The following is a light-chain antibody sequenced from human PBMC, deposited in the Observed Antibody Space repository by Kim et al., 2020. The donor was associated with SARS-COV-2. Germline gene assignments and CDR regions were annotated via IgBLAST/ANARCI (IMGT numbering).Light chain of an antibody. V-gene: IGLV1-47*01. CDR3: AAWDDSLSGLV. CDR1: RSNIGSNY. Sequence: GQRVTISCSGSRSNIGSNYVYWYQQLPGTAPTLLIYRNNQRPSGVPDRFSGSKSGTSVSLAISGLRSEDEADYYCAAWDDSLSGLVFGGGTQLTVL. CDR2: RNN. J-gene: IGLJ2*01.